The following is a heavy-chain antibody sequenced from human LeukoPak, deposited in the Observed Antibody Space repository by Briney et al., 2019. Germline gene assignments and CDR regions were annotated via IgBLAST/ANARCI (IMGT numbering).Heavy chain of an antibody. CDR1: GYTFTSYG. V-gene: IGHV1-18*01. Sequence: ASVKVSCKASGYTFTSYGISWVRQAPGQGLEWMGWISAYNGNTNYAQKLQGRVTMTTDTSTSTPYMELRSLRSDDTAVYYCPRTIPELRRIWFGEGGAFDIWGQGTMVTVSS. CDR3: PRTIPELRRIWFGEGGAFDI. J-gene: IGHJ3*02. D-gene: IGHD3-10*01. CDR2: ISAYNGNT.